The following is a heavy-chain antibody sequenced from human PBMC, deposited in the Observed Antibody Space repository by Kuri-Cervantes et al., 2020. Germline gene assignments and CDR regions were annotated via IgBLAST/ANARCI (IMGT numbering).Heavy chain of an antibody. D-gene: IGHD3-16*01. CDR3: ARDRGGYNYYYMDV. V-gene: IGHV3-7*01. Sequence: GESLKISCAASGFTFSSYWMSWVRQAPGKGLEWVANIKQDGSEKYYVDSVKGRFTISRDNAKNSLYLQMNSLRAEDTAVYYCARDRGGYNYYYMDVWGKGTTVTVSS. CDR2: IKQDGSEK. CDR1: GFTFSSYW. J-gene: IGHJ6*03.